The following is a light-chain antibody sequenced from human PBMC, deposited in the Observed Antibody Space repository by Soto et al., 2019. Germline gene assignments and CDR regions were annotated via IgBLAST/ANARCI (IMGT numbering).Light chain of an antibody. CDR1: QAVSSTY. CDR3: HQCGNSWWT. J-gene: IGKJ1*01. Sequence: EVVLTQSPNTLSLSPGESATLSCRASQAVSSTYLVWYQQKPGLAPRLLIYGASSRAPGISDRFSGSGSGTDFTLTISRLEPEDFAVYYCHQCGNSWWTFGEGPKVEIK. V-gene: IGKV3-20*01. CDR2: GAS.